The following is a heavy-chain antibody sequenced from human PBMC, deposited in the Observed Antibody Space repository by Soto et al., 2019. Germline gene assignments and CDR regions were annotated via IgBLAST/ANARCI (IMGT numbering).Heavy chain of an antibody. CDR3: ARDQGGDAFDI. J-gene: IGHJ3*02. CDR1: GGSFSGYY. Sequence: QVQLQQWGAGLLKPSETLSLTCAVYGGSFSGYYWSWIRQPPGKGLEWIGEINHSGSTNYNPSLKSRVTISVDTSKNQFSRKLSSVTAADTAVYYCARDQGGDAFDIWGQGTMVTVSS. V-gene: IGHV4-34*01. CDR2: INHSGST.